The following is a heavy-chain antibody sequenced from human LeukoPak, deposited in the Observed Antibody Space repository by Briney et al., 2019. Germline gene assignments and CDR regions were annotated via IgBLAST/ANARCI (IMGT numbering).Heavy chain of an antibody. V-gene: IGHV4-59*12. J-gene: IGHJ5*02. D-gene: IGHD3-10*01. CDR1: GGSISSYY. CDR3: AKRTAPTYYYGSGSYYRSPREYNWFDP. Sequence: SETLSLTCTVSGGSISSYYWSWIRQPPGKGLEWIGYIYYSGSTNYNPSLKSRVTISVDTSKNQFSLKLSSVTAADTAVYYCAKRTAPTYYYGSGSYYRSPREYNWFDPWGQGTLVTVSS. CDR2: IYYSGST.